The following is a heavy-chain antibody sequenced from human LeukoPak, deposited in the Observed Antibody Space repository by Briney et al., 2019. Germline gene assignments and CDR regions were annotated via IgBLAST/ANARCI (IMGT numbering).Heavy chain of an antibody. CDR2: INHRGST. V-gene: IGHV4-34*01. Sequence: SETLSLTCAVYGGSFSDYYWTWIRQPPGKGLEWIGEINHRGSTHYNPSLKSRVTISVDTSKKQFSLKLSSVTAADTAVYYCATYSTVFDIWGQGTVVSVSS. CDR1: GGSFSDYY. J-gene: IGHJ3*02. D-gene: IGHD6-13*01. CDR3: ATYSTVFDI.